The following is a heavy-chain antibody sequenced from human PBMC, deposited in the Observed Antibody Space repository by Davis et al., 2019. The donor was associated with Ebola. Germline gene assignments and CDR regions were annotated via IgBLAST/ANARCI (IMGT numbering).Heavy chain of an antibody. CDR2: IIPMFGTA. CDR1: GGTFSTYT. Sequence: SVKVSCKASGGTFSTYTIDWVRQAPGQGLEWMGGIIPMFGTANYAQKLQGRVTMTTDTSTSTAYMELRSLRSDDTAVYYCARDIGQWLVSWGQGTLVTVSS. V-gene: IGHV1-69*05. D-gene: IGHD6-19*01. CDR3: ARDIGQWLVS. J-gene: IGHJ4*02.